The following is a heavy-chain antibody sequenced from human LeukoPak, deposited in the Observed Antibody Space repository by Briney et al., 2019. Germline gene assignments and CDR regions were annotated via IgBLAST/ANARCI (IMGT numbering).Heavy chain of an antibody. CDR1: GGSISSSSYY. CDR3: ARQGSGNYLSPVNY. V-gene: IGHV4-39*01. Sequence: SETLSLTCTVSGGSISSSSYYWGWIRQPPGEGLEWIGSIYYSGSTYYNPSLKSRVTISVDTSKNQFSLKLSSVTAADTAVYYCARQGSGNYLSPVNYWGQGTLVTVSS. CDR2: IYYSGST. D-gene: IGHD1-26*01. J-gene: IGHJ4*02.